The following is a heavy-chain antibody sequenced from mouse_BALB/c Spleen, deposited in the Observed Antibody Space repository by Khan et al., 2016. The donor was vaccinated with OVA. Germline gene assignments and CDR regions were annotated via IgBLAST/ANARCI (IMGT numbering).Heavy chain of an antibody. V-gene: IGHV3-2*02. Sequence: EVQLQESGPGLVKPSQSLSLTCTVTGYSITRDYAWNWIRQFPGNKLEWMGYISNSGSASYNPSLKSRISITRDPSKNQFFLQLDSVTTEDTATYYCASELGRYYAMDYWGQGTSVTVSS. CDR1: GYSITRDYA. J-gene: IGHJ4*01. CDR2: ISNSGSA. CDR3: ASELGRYYAMDY. D-gene: IGHD4-1*01.